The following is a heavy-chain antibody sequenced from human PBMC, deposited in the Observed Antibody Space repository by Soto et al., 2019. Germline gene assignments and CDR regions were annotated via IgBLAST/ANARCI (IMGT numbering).Heavy chain of an antibody. CDR2: IIPIFGTA. V-gene: IGHV1-69*12. Sequence: QVQLVQSGAEVKKPGSSVKVSCKASGGTFSNYAISWVRQAPGQGLEWMGGIIPIFGTANYAQKFQGRVTITAXXSXSRXYMELSSLRSEDTAIYYCAVGSVDIVPTGMKPFDPWGQGTLVTVSS. CDR3: AVGSVDIVPTGMKPFDP. D-gene: IGHD5-12*01. CDR1: GGTFSNYA. J-gene: IGHJ5*02.